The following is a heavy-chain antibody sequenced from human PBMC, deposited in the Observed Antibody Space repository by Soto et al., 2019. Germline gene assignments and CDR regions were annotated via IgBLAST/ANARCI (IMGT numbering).Heavy chain of an antibody. CDR2: ISSSGSTI. CDR1: GFTFSSYE. CDR3: ARERFGTTGTFDY. J-gene: IGHJ4*02. D-gene: IGHD1-1*01. Sequence: GGSLRLSCAASGFTFSSYEMNWVRQAPGKGLEWVSYISSSGSTIYYADSVKGRFTISRDNAKNSLYLQMNSLRAEDTAVYYCARERFGTTGTFDYWGQGTLVTVSS. V-gene: IGHV3-48*03.